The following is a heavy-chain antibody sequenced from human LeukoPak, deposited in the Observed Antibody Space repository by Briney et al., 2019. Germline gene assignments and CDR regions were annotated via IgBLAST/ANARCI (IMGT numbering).Heavy chain of an antibody. V-gene: IGHV3-30*04. Sequence: PGGSLRLSCAASGFTFSSYAMHWVRQAPGKGLEWVAVISYDGSNKYYADSVKGRFTISRDNSKNTLHLQMNSLRAEDTAVYYCARGPQWLVRNYYYYMDVWGKGPRSPSP. J-gene: IGHJ6*03. D-gene: IGHD6-19*01. CDR2: ISYDGSNK. CDR1: GFTFSSYA. CDR3: ARGPQWLVRNYYYYMDV.